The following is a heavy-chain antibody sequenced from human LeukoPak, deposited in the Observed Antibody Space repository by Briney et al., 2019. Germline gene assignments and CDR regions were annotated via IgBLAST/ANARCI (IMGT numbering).Heavy chain of an antibody. D-gene: IGHD6-13*01. V-gene: IGHV1-18*01. CDR3: ARGVSSSWYHIDY. CDR2: ISAYNGNT. J-gene: IGHJ4*02. Sequence: ASVKVSCKASGYTFTSYGISWVRQAPGQGLEWMGWISAYNGNTNYAQKLQGRVTMTRNTSISTAYMELSSLRSEDTAVYYCARGVSSSWYHIDYWGQGTLVTVSS. CDR1: GYTFTSYG.